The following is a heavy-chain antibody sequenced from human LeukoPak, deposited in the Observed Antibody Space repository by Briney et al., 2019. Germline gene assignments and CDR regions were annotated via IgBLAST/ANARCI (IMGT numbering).Heavy chain of an antibody. V-gene: IGHV4-38-2*01. CDR2: LYHSDTV. CDR1: GYSISNGYY. CDR3: ARQHDSYYYYYIDV. J-gene: IGHJ6*03. Sequence: SETLSLTCAVSGYSISNGYYWVWIRQPPGKGLEWIGSLYHSDTVYYNTALESRVSMSVDTSKNRFTLKLSFVTAADTAVYYCARQHDSYYYYYIDVWGSGTTVTVSS.